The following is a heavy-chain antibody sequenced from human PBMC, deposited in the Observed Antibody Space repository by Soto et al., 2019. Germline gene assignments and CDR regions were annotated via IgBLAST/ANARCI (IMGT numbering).Heavy chain of an antibody. J-gene: IGHJ4*02. CDR3: ARGQYSSTWYGDFDY. V-gene: IGHV4-30-4*01. D-gene: IGHD6-13*01. Sequence: SETLSLTCAVSGASISSADSYWSWIRQSPVKGLEWIGYIYYGGSTYYNPSLKSRVTISVDTTENHFSLRLNSVTAADTAVYYCARGQYSSTWYGDFDYWGQGTLVTVSS. CDR2: IYYGGST. CDR1: GASISSADSY.